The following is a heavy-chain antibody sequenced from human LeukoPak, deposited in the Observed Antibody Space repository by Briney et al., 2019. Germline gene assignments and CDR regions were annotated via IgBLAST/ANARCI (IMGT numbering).Heavy chain of an antibody. D-gene: IGHD5-18*01. CDR1: GVSFSGYY. CDR2: INHSGST. Sequence: PSETLSLTCAVYGVSFSGYYWSWIRQPPGKGLEWIGEINHSGSTNYNPSLKSRVTISVDTSKNQFSLKLSSVTAANTAVYYCARAVYSYGPYDYWGQGTLVTVSS. CDR3: ARAVYSYGPYDY. J-gene: IGHJ4*02. V-gene: IGHV4-34*01.